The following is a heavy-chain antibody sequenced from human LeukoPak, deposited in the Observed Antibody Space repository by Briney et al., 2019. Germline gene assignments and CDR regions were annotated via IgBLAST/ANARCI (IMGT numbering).Heavy chain of an antibody. J-gene: IGHJ4*02. D-gene: IGHD3-22*01. CDR1: GFTFINAW. CDR2: IKGKTDGGTT. V-gene: IGHV3-15*01. Sequence: GGSLRLSCAASGFTFINAWMTWVRQAPGKGLEWVGQIKGKTDGGTTDYAAPVKGRFTISRDDSENTLYLQMNSLRAEDTAVYYCAKAAEMWLSIDYWGQGTLVTVSS. CDR3: AKAAEMWLSIDY.